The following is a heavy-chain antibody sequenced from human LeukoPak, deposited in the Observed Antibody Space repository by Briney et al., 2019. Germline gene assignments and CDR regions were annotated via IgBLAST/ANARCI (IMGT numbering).Heavy chain of an antibody. Sequence: ASVKVSCKASGYTFTGYYMHWVRQAPGQGLEWMGWINPNSGGTNYAQKSQGRVTMTRDTSISTAYMELSRLRSDDTAVYYCARGGNLGYCSSTSCYRIDYWGQGTLVTVSS. CDR3: ARGGNLGYCSSTSCYRIDY. CDR1: GYTFTGYY. J-gene: IGHJ4*02. D-gene: IGHD2-2*02. CDR2: INPNSGGT. V-gene: IGHV1-2*02.